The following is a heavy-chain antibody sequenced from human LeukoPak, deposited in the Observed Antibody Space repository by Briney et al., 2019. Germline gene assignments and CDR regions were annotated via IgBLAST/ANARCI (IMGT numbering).Heavy chain of an antibody. CDR2: LSGSGGST. Sequence: GGSLRLSCAASGFTFSTYGMSWVRQAPGKGLEWVSGLSGSGGSTYYADSVKGRFTISRDNSKSTLYLQMNSLRADDTAVYYCAKGGTVTTLAWIDYWGQGTLVTVSS. V-gene: IGHV3-23*01. J-gene: IGHJ4*02. D-gene: IGHD4-17*01. CDR3: AKGGTVTTLAWIDY. CDR1: GFTFSTYG.